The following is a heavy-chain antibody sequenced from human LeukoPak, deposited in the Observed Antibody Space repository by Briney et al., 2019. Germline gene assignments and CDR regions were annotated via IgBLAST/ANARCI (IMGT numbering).Heavy chain of an antibody. Sequence: GRSLRLSCAASGFTFSSYAMHWVRQAPGKGLEWVAVISYDGSNKYYADSVKGRFTISGDNSKNTLYLQMNSLRAEDTAVYYCTKQLVPNYFDYWGQGTLVTVSS. D-gene: IGHD6-6*01. V-gene: IGHV3-30-3*01. CDR3: TKQLVPNYFDY. CDR2: ISYDGSNK. J-gene: IGHJ4*02. CDR1: GFTFSSYA.